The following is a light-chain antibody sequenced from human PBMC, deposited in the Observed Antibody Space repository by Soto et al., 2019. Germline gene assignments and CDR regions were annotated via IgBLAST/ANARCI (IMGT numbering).Light chain of an antibody. CDR2: EVS. J-gene: IGLJ1*01. CDR1: SSDVGGYEF. Sequence: QSALTQPASVSGYPGQSITISCTGSSSDVGGYEFVSWYQQHPGKAPKLVISEVSVRPSGISDRFSGSKSGNTASLTISGLQADDEASYYCRSYTITTALVFGTGTKVTVL. CDR3: RSYTITTALV. V-gene: IGLV2-14*01.